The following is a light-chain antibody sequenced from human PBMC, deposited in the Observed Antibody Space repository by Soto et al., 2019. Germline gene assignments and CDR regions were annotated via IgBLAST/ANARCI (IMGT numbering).Light chain of an antibody. V-gene: IGLV2-23*02. CDR2: EVT. CDR3: CSYTSENTYV. J-gene: IGLJ1*01. CDR1: SSDVGSHNF. Sequence: QSALTQPASVSGSPGQSITISCTGTSSDVGSHNFVSWYQQRPGKAPKLMIFEVTKRPSGVSSRFSASKSGNTASLTISGVQAEDEADYYCCSYTSENTYVFGTGTKLTVL.